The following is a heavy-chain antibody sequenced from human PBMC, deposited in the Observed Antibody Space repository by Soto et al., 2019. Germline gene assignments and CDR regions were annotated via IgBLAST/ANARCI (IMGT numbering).Heavy chain of an antibody. D-gene: IGHD2-2*01. CDR2: IYYTGKT. V-gene: IGHV4-30-4*01. CDR1: GDYIHVGGYY. Sequence: QVQLQESGPGLVKPSQTLSLTCSVSGDYIHVGGYYWTWIRQRPGKGLEWMGYIYYTGKTYYNPSRESRLTMSVDRSKNQVSLRLTSVTAADTAVYFCGRDLTSNANCIDPWGQGTLVTVSS. J-gene: IGHJ5*02. CDR3: GRDLTSNANCIDP.